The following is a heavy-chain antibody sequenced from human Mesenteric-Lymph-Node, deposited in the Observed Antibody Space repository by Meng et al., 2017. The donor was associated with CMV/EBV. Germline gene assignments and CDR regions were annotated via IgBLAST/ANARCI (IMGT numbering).Heavy chain of an antibody. V-gene: IGHV3-74*01. D-gene: IGHD2-2*02. CDR1: GFTFSAYG. CDR2: INSDGSST. Sequence: GGSLRLSCAASGFTFSAYGMHWVRQAPGKGLVWVSRINSDGSSTTYADSVKGRFTISRDNAKNTLYLHMNSLRAEDTAVYYCARDRYCSSTSCYTGMVDYWGQGTLVTVSS. J-gene: IGHJ4*02. CDR3: ARDRYCSSTSCYTGMVDY.